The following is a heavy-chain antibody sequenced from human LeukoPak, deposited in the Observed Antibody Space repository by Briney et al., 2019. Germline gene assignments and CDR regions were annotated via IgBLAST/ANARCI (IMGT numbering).Heavy chain of an antibody. CDR3: ARGTLGYWFDP. CDR2: IIPIFGTA. Sequence: ASVKVSCEASGGTFSSYAISWVRQAPGQGLEWMGRIIPIFGTANYAQKFQGRVTITTDESTSTAHMELSSLRSEDTAVYYSARGTLGYWFDPWGQGTLVTVSS. CDR1: GGTFSSYA. J-gene: IGHJ5*02. D-gene: IGHD1-1*01. V-gene: IGHV1-69*05.